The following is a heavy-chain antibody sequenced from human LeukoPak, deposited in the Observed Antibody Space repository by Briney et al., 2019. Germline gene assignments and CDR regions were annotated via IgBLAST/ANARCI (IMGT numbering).Heavy chain of an antibody. CDR2: ISYDGSNK. V-gene: IGHV3-30*03. J-gene: IGHJ4*02. D-gene: IGHD5-12*01. Sequence: GGSLRLSCAASGVTFSSYGMHWVRQAPGRGLEWVAVISYDGSNKYYADSVKGRFTISRDNSKNTLYLQMNSLRAEDTAVYYCALRDGYNLYYFDYWGQGTLVTVSS. CDR1: GVTFSSYG. CDR3: ALRDGYNLYYFDY.